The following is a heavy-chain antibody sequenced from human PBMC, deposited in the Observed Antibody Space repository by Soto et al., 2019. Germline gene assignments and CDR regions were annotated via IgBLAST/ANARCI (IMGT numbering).Heavy chain of an antibody. Sequence: GGSLRLSCAASGFTFSSYGMHWVRQAPGKGLEWVAVIWYDGSNKYYADSVKGRFTISRDNSKNTLYLQMNSLRAEDTAVYYCARGGQQLVNYYYYYGMDVWGQGTTVTVSS. J-gene: IGHJ6*02. CDR1: GFTFSSYG. CDR3: ARGGQQLVNYYYYYGMDV. D-gene: IGHD6-13*01. V-gene: IGHV3-33*01. CDR2: IWYDGSNK.